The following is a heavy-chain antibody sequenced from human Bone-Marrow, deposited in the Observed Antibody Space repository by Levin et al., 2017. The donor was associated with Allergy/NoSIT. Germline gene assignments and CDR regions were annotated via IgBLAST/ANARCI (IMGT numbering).Heavy chain of an antibody. Sequence: ASVKVSCKASGYTFTGYYIHWVRQAPGQGLEWMGWINPNNGGTNSAQKFQGRVTMTRDTSITTAYMELTRLRSDDTAVYYCARDLTLTTVTIGYWGQGTLVTVAS. CDR2: INPNNGGT. CDR1: GYTFTGYY. J-gene: IGHJ4*02. D-gene: IGHD4-17*01. CDR3: ARDLTLTTVTIGY. V-gene: IGHV1-2*02.